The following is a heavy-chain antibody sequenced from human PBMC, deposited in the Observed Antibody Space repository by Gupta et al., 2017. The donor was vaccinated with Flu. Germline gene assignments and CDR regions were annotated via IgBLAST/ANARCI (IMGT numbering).Heavy chain of an antibody. CDR3: ARVPWSASPYFDY. CDR2: IYYSGST. J-gene: IGHJ4*02. Sequence: QVQLQESGPGLVKPSETLSLTCTVSGGSISSYYWSWIRQPPGKGLEWIGYIYYSGSTNYNPSLKSRVTISVDTSKNQFSLKLSSVTAADTAVYYCARVPWSASPYFDYWGQGTLVTVSS. V-gene: IGHV4-59*01. CDR1: GGSISSYY.